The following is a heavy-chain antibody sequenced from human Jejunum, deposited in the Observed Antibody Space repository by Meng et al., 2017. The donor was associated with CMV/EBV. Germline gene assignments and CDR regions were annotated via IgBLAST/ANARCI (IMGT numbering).Heavy chain of an antibody. CDR3: AHFVGGYYPSRPDY. J-gene: IGHJ4*02. D-gene: IGHD1-26*01. CDR2: IYRGDDK. V-gene: IGHV2-5*02. Sequence: QKSLKESWPRVVKPKQTVTQKGSISGFSTRTSGGGVGWMRQRRGEGLEWLELIYRGDDKRYSPSLNSRLTIAKDTSKNEVVLTLTKMVPIDTGTYYCAHFVGGYYPSRPDYWGQGTLVTVSS. CDR1: GFSTRTSGGG.